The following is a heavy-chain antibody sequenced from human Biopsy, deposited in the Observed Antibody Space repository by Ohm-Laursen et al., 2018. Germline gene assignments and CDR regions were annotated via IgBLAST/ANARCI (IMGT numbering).Heavy chain of an antibody. CDR1: GYSFTSYG. Sequence: EASVKVSCKASGYSFTSYGMNWVRQAPGQGLEWVGWISPYFGNTNSTQKLQARVTLSTETSTDTAYMELRSLRYDDTAIYYCVREGLDCAGGTCYSGPLDLWGQGTTVTVSS. CDR3: VREGLDCAGGTCYSGPLDL. J-gene: IGHJ6*02. CDR2: ISPYFGNT. V-gene: IGHV1-18*01. D-gene: IGHD2-15*01.